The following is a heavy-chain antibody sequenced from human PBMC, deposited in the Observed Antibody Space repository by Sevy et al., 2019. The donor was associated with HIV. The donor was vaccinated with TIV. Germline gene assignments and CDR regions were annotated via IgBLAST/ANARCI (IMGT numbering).Heavy chain of an antibody. V-gene: IGHV7-4-1*02. CDR2: INTNTGNP. CDR3: GKDPPWYGGYDYGGDY. CDR1: GYTFRNYN. Sequence: ASVKVSCKASGYTFRNYNMHWVRQAPGQGLEWMGWINTNTGNPTYAQGFTGRFVFSLDTSVSTAYLQITSLKAEDTAVYYWGKDPPWYGGYDYGGDYWGQGTLVPVS. J-gene: IGHJ4*02. D-gene: IGHD5-12*01.